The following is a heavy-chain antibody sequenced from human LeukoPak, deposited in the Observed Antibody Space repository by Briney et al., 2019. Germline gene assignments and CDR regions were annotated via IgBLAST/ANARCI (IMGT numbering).Heavy chain of an antibody. J-gene: IGHJ4*02. V-gene: IGHV3-20*04. Sequence: PGGSLRLSCAASGFTFDDYGMSWVRQAPGKGLEWVSGINWNGGSTGYADSVKGRFTISRDNAKNSLYLQMNSLRAEDTALYYCARAPATLLGGELLHWGQGTLVTVSS. CDR1: GFTFDDYG. D-gene: IGHD3-10*01. CDR3: ARAPATLLGGELLH. CDR2: INWNGGST.